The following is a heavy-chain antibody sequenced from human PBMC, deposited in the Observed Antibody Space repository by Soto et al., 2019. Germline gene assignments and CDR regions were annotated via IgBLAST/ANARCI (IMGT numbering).Heavy chain of an antibody. J-gene: IGHJ3*02. CDR3: AREGVYSDYGDAFDI. CDR2: ISGSGGVT. CDR1: GFTFSSNA. Sequence: GGSLRLSCAASGFTFSSNAMSWVRQAPGKGLERVSHISGSGGVTYYADSVKGRFTISRDNSKNTLNLQMNRLRVEDTAVYYCAREGVYSDYGDAFDIWGQGTMVTVSS. V-gene: IGHV3-23*01. D-gene: IGHD5-12*01.